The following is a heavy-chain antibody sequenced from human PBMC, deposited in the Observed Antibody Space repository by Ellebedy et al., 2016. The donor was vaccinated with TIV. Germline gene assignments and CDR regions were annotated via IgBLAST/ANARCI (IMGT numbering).Heavy chain of an antibody. Sequence: GGSLRLXXAASGFTFSSYAMHWVRQAPGKGLEWVAVISYDGSNKYYADSVKGRFTISRDNSKNTLYLQMNSLRAEDTAVYYCARDLGYCGGDCYYPTRFLDYYYYYGMDVWGQGTTVTVSS. J-gene: IGHJ6*02. D-gene: IGHD2-21*02. CDR2: ISYDGSNK. V-gene: IGHV3-30-3*01. CDR3: ARDLGYCGGDCYYPTRFLDYYYYYGMDV. CDR1: GFTFSSYA.